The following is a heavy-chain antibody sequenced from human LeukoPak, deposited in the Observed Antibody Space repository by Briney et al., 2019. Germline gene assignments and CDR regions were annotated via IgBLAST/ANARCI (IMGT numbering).Heavy chain of an antibody. V-gene: IGHV4-4*07. D-gene: IGHD3-3*01. CDR2: IYTSGST. CDR1: GGSISSYY. Sequence: SETLSLTCTVSGGSISSYYWSWIRQPAGKGLEWIGRIYTSGSTNYNPSLKSRVTMSVDTSKNQFSLKLSSVTAADTAVYYCARAYYDFWSGYYNDAFDIWGQGTMVTVSS. J-gene: IGHJ3*02. CDR3: ARAYYDFWSGYYNDAFDI.